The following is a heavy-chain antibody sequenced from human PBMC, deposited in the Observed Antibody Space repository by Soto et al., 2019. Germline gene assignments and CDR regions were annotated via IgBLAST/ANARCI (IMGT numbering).Heavy chain of an antibody. CDR3: ARDYYDSFFDY. V-gene: IGHV3-21*01. D-gene: IGHD3-22*01. CDR2: ISKSSRYI. Sequence: EVQLVESGGGLVKPGGSLRLSCAASGFTFSSYSMNWVRQAPGKGLEWVSSISKSSRYIYYADSVKGRFTISRDNAKNSLYLQMNSLRAEVTAVYYCARDYYDSFFDYWGQGTLVTVSS. J-gene: IGHJ4*02. CDR1: GFTFSSYS.